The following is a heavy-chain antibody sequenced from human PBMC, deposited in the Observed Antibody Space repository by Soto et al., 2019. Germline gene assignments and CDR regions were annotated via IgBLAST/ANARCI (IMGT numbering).Heavy chain of an antibody. CDR2: IKSKTDGGTT. D-gene: IGHD3-10*01. CDR1: GFTFSNAW. Sequence: GGSLRLSCAASGFTFSNAWINWVRQAPGKGLEWVGRIKSKTDGGTTDYAAPVKGRFTISRDDSKNTLYLQMNSLKTEDTAVYYCTTGSPWFGELYTPLYYYYGMDVWGQGTTVTVSS. V-gene: IGHV3-15*07. CDR3: TTGSPWFGELYTPLYYYYGMDV. J-gene: IGHJ6*02.